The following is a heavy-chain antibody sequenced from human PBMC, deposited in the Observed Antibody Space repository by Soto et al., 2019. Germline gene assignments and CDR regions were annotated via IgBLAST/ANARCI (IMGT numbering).Heavy chain of an antibody. D-gene: IGHD3-22*01. CDR3: ASAGHSSGYYYFDY. CDR2: INAGNGNT. Sequence: QVQLVQSGAEEKKPGASVKVSCKASGYTFTSYAMHWVRQAPGQRLEWMGWINAGNGNTKYSQKFQGRVTITRDTSASTAYMELSSLRSEDTAVSYCASAGHSSGYYYFDYWGQGTLVTVSS. CDR1: GYTFTSYA. V-gene: IGHV1-3*05. J-gene: IGHJ4*02.